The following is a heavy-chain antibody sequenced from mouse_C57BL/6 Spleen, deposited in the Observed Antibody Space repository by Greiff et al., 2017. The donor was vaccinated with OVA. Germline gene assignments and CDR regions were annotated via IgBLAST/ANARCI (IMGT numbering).Heavy chain of an antibody. D-gene: IGHD2-3*01. CDR3: ARFLYDGYPGYFDY. Sequence: QVQLKESGAELVRPGTSVKVSCKASGYAFTNYLIEWVKQRPGQGLEWIGVINPGSGGTNYNEKFKGKATLTADKSSSTAYMQLSSLTSEDSAVYFCARFLYDGYPGYFDYWGQGTTLTVSS. CDR2: INPGSGGT. V-gene: IGHV1-54*01. CDR1: GYAFTNYL. J-gene: IGHJ2*01.